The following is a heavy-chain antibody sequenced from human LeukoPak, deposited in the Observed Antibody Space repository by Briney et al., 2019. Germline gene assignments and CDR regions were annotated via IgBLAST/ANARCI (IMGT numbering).Heavy chain of an antibody. Sequence: SETLSLTCTVSGGSISSSSYYWGWIRQPPGKGLEWIGSIYYSGSTYYNPSLKSRVTISVDTSKNQFSLKLSSVTAADTAVYYCARRSIGYCSSTSCYPTPFDYWGQGTLVTVSS. V-gene: IGHV4-39*01. CDR2: IYYSGST. J-gene: IGHJ4*02. CDR3: ARRSIGYCSSTSCYPTPFDY. D-gene: IGHD2-2*01. CDR1: GGSISSSSYY.